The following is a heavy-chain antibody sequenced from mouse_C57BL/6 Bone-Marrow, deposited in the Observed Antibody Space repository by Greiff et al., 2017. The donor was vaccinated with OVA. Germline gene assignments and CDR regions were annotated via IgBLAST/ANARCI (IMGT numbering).Heavy chain of an antibody. V-gene: IGHV5-4*03. CDR1: GFTFSSYA. CDR3: AIGSFIYYSGGSLDYFDY. J-gene: IGHJ2*01. CDR2: ISDGGSYT. Sequence: EVKLMESGGGLVKPGGSLKLSCAASGFTFSSYAMPWVRQTPEKRLEWVATISDGGSYTYYHENVKGRFTITRDNAKNTAYMQMSRLKSEDTAMYYCAIGSFIYYSGGSLDYFDYWGQGTTLTVSS. D-gene: IGHD1-1*01.